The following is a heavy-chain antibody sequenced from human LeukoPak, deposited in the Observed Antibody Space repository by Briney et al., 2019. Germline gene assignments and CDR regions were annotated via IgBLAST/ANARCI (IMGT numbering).Heavy chain of an antibody. D-gene: IGHD3-10*01. Sequence: SETLSLTCAVYGGSFSAYYWTWIRQPPGKGLEWIGEINHSGSINYNPSLKSRVTISVDTSKNQFSLKLSSVTAADTAVYYCAXXXXXXXXXGSYYKGAQYYFDSWGQGPLVTVSS. J-gene: IGHJ4*02. CDR2: INHSGSI. CDR3: AXXXXXXXXXGSYYKGAQYYFDS. V-gene: IGHV4-34*01. CDR1: GGSFSAYY.